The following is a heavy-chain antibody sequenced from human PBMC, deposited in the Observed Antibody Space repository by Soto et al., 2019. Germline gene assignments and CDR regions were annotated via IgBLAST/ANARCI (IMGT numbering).Heavy chain of an antibody. V-gene: IGHV3-21*01. CDR2: ISSSSSYI. CDR3: ARSAFGEWVLYGMGV. J-gene: IGHJ6*04. CDR1: GFTFSSYS. D-gene: IGHD3-10*01. Sequence: SCAASGFTFSSYSMNWVRQAPGKGLEWVSSISSSSSYIYYADSVKGRFTISRDNAKNSLYLQMNSLRAEDTAVYYCARSAFGEWVLYGMGVWGKGTTVTVSS.